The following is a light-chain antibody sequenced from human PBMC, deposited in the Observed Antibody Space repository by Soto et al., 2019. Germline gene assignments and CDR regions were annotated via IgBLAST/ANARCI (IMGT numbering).Light chain of an antibody. J-gene: IGLJ1*01. CDR1: SSDVGGYNY. Sequence: QSALTQPPSASGSPGQSVTISCTGTSSDVGGYNYVSWYQQHPGKAPKLMIYEVSKRPSGVPDRFSGSKSGNTASLTVSGLQAEDEADYYCSSYAGNTRGFGTGTKVTVL. CDR3: SSYAGNTRG. V-gene: IGLV2-8*01. CDR2: EVS.